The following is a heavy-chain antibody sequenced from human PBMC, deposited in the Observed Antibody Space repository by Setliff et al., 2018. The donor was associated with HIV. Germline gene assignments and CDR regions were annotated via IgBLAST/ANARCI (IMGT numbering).Heavy chain of an antibody. D-gene: IGHD2-21*01. CDR3: AASADGDCATTSCTNWFDP. CDR1: GFIFSDHY. V-gene: IGHV3-72*01. Sequence: PGGSLRLSCAVSGFIFSDHYMDWVRQAPGKGLEWVGRVRNKARTYTTEYAASVKGRFTISRDDSNNSLYLQMNSLETEDTAVYFCAASADGDCATTSCTNWFDPWGQGTLVTVSS. CDR2: VRNKARTYTT. J-gene: IGHJ5*02.